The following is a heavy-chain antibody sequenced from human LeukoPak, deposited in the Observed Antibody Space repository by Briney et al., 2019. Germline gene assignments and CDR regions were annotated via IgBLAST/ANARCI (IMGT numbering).Heavy chain of an antibody. J-gene: IGHJ4*02. D-gene: IGHD6-19*01. Sequence: GGSLRLSCAASGFTFSTYGMHWVRQAPGKGLEWVAVISYDGSNEYYADSVKGRFTISRDNSKNTLYLQMNSLRAEDTAIYYCARDNSGWSRDYWGQGTLVTVST. CDR3: ARDNSGWSRDY. CDR2: ISYDGSNE. V-gene: IGHV3-30*03. CDR1: GFTFSTYG.